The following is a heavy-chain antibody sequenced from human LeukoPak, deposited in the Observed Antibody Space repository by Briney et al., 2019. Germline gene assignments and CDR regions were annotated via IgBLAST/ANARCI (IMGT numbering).Heavy chain of an antibody. CDR1: GGSISSGGYY. V-gene: IGHV4-30-2*01. CDR3: ARSRYYYYMDV. Sequence: SETLSLTCTVSGGSISSGGYYWSWIRQPPGKGLEWIGYIYHSGSTYYNPSLKSRVTISVDRSKNQFSLKLSSVTAADTAVYYCARSRYYYYMDVWGKGTTVTVSS. J-gene: IGHJ6*03. CDR2: IYHSGST.